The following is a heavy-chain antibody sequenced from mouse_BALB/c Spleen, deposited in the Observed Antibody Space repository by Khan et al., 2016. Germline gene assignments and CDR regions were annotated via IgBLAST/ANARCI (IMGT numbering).Heavy chain of an antibody. CDR2: IRDSGST. D-gene: IGHD1-2*01. V-gene: IGHV3-2*02. CDR1: GYSITSDYA. CDR3: TRSPTATRYFDV. J-gene: IGHJ1*01. Sequence: EVQLQESGPGLVKPSQSLSLTCTVTGYSITSDYAWNWIRQFPGNKLEWMGNIRDSGSTTYNPSLKSRISITRDTSKNQFFLQLYSVTTEDTATYYCTRSPTATRYFDVWGAGTTVTVSS.